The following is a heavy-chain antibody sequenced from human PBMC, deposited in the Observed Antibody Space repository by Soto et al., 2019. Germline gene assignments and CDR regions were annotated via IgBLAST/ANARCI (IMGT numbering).Heavy chain of an antibody. CDR3: ASGSVWFDY. V-gene: IGHV4-59*01. CDR2: IYYSGST. J-gene: IGHJ4*02. D-gene: IGHD2-8*01. CDR1: GGSISSYY. Sequence: QVQLQESGPGLVKPSETLSLTCTVSGGSISSYYWSWIRQPPGKGLEWIGYIYYSGSTNYNPSLNSRVTISVDTSKNQFSLKLSSVTAADTAVYYCASGSVWFDYWGQGPLVTVSS.